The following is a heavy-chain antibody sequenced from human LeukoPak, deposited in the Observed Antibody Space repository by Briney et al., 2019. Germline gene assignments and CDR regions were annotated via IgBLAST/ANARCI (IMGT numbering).Heavy chain of an antibody. CDR3: ARGTVTTIWGAFDI. D-gene: IGHD4-17*01. CDR2: ISSSSSYI. CDR1: GFTFSSYS. V-gene: IGHV3-21*01. Sequence: GGSLRLSCAASGFTFSSYSMNWVRQAPGKGLEWVSSISSSSSYIYYADSVKGRFTISRDNAKNSLYLQMNGLRAEDTAVYYCARGTVTTIWGAFDIWGQGTMVTVSS. J-gene: IGHJ3*02.